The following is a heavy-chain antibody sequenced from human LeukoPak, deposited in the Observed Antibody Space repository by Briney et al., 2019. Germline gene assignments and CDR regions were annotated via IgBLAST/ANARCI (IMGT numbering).Heavy chain of an antibody. V-gene: IGHV1-18*01. CDR3: ARDTGVIEVATHYFDY. D-gene: IGHD6-19*01. Sequence: EASVKVSCKASGYTFISYGISWVRQAPGQGLEWMGWISAFNGNTNYAQKLQGRVTVTTDTSTSTAYMELRNLRSDDTAIYYCARDTGVIEVATHYFDYWGQGTLVTVSS. CDR1: GYTFISYG. J-gene: IGHJ4*02. CDR2: ISAFNGNT.